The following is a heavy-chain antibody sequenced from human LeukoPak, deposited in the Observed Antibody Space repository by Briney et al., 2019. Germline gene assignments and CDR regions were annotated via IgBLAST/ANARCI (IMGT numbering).Heavy chain of an antibody. CDR1: GFTFSAYN. V-gene: IGHV3-21*01. CDR3: ARDPYSGGYGAYYYYYMDV. CDR2: ITTSSSYM. D-gene: IGHD6-19*01. Sequence: GGSLRRSCAASGFTFSAYNMNWVRRTPGKGLEWVSSITTSSSYMFYADSVRGRFTISRDNAENSLYLQMNSLRDKDTAVYYCARDPYSGGYGAYYYYYMDVWGKGTTVTVSS. J-gene: IGHJ6*03.